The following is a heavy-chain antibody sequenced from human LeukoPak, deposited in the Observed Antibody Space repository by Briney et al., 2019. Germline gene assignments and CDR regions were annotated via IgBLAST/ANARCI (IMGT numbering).Heavy chain of an antibody. J-gene: IGHJ4*02. CDR1: GFTVSSNY. V-gene: IGHV3-53*01. CDR2: IYSGGST. D-gene: IGHD3-22*01. CDR3: ARGRGYYYDSTPIDY. Sequence: PGGSLRLSCAASGFTVSSNYMSWVRQAPGKGLEWASVIYSGGSTYYADSVKGRFTISRDNSKNTLYLQMNSLRAEDTAVYYCARGRGYYYDSTPIDYWGQGTLVTVSS.